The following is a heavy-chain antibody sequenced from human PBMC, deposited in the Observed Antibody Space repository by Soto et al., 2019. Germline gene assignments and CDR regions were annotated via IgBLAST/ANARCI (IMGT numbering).Heavy chain of an antibody. CDR1: GFTFSNYW. CDR3: ARDEGNAMVRGFDN. V-gene: IGHV3-74*03. J-gene: IGHJ4*02. CDR2: IKLDGSRT. D-gene: IGHD3-10*01. Sequence: EAQLVQSGGGLVQPGGSMRLSCAASGFTFSNYWLHCVRQAPGQGLVLVSGIKLDGSRTTYADSVKGRFSTSRDNAKNTRYLQMNSLSAEDTAVYYCARDEGNAMVRGFDNWGQGTLVTVSS.